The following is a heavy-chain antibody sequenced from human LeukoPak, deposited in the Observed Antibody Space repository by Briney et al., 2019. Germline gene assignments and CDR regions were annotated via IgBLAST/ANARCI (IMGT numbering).Heavy chain of an antibody. CDR1: GGSISSYY. CDR3: ARGVNRGGVIYYFDY. V-gene: IGHV4-4*07. D-gene: IGHD3-16*01. Sequence: PSETLSLTCTVSGGSISSYYWSWIRQPAGKGLEWIGRIYTSGSTNYNPSLKSRVTMSVDTPKNQFSLKLSSVTAADTAVYYCARGVNRGGVIYYFDYWGQGTLVTVSS. J-gene: IGHJ4*02. CDR2: IYTSGST.